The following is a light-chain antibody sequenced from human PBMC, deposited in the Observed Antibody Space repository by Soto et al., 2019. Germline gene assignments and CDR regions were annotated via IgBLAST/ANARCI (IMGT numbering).Light chain of an antibody. CDR1: SSDVGSYNL. V-gene: IGLV2-23*03. CDR3: CSYAGSSTFVV. CDR2: EGS. Sequence: QSVLTQPASVSGSPGQSITISCTGTSSDVGSYNLVSWYQQHPGKAPKLMIYEGSKRASGVSNRFSGSKSGITASLTISGLQAEDEADYYCCSYAGSSTFVVVGGGTQLTVL. J-gene: IGLJ2*01.